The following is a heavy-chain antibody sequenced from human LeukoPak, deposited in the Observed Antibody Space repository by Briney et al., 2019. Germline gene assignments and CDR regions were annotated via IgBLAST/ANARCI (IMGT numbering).Heavy chain of an antibody. D-gene: IGHD6-13*01. Sequence: SETLSLTCTVSGGSISSYYWSWIRQPPGKGLEWIGHIYYSGSTNYNPSLKSRVTISVDTSKNQFSLKLSSVTAADTAVYYCARGVQIATFDYWGQGTLVTVSS. CDR2: IYYSGST. V-gene: IGHV4-59*01. CDR1: GGSISSYY. J-gene: IGHJ4*02. CDR3: ARGVQIATFDY.